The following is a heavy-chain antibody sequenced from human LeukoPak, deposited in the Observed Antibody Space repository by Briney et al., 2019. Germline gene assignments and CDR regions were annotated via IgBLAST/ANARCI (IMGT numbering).Heavy chain of an antibody. V-gene: IGHV3-7*01. Sequence: GGSLRLSCAASGFTFSSYWMSWVRQAPGKGLEWVANIKQDGSEKYYVDSVKGRFTISRDNAKNSLYLQMNSLRAEDTAVYYCARDYGGYCSSTSCHRGAFDIWGQGTMVTVSS. CDR2: IKQDGSEK. CDR3: ARDYGGYCSSTSCHRGAFDI. D-gene: IGHD2-2*01. CDR1: GFTFSSYW. J-gene: IGHJ3*02.